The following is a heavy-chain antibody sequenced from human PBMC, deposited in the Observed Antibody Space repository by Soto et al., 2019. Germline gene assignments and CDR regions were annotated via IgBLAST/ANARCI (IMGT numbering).Heavy chain of an antibody. D-gene: IGHD4-17*01. Sequence: SETLSLTCAVSGGSISSGGYSWSWIRQPPGKGLEWIGYIYHSGSTYYNPSLKSRVTISVDTSKNQFSLKLSSVTAADTAVYYCARGTVTTGAYFDYWGQGTLVTVSS. CDR3: ARGTVTTGAYFDY. V-gene: IGHV4-30-2*01. CDR1: GGSISSGGYS. CDR2: IYHSGST. J-gene: IGHJ4*02.